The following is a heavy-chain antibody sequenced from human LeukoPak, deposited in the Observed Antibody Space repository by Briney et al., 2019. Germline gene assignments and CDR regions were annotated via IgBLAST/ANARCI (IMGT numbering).Heavy chain of an antibody. CDR1: ADSITMYY. J-gene: IGHJ6*03. CDR3: ARGRVSSSTWYSTYYSYFYMDV. Sequence: SETLSLTCSVSADSITMYYWTWIRQPPGKGLEWIGYVHHTGSTNFNPSLNGRVSISRDTTKNLFSLRLRSVTAADTAVYFCARGRVSSSTWYSTYYSYFYMDVWGKGTTVTVSS. V-gene: IGHV4-59*12. D-gene: IGHD1-1*01. CDR2: VHHTGST.